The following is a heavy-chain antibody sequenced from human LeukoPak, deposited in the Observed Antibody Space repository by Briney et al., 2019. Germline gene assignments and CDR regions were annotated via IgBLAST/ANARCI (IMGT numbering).Heavy chain of an antibody. CDR2: ISDSGSYI. CDR3: AELGITMIGGV. V-gene: IGHV3-21*01. J-gene: IGHJ6*04. Sequence: NPGGSLRLSCAASGVTFSSYTMNWVRHAPGKGLEWVSSISDSGSYIYYADPVKGRFTISRDNAKNSLYLQMNSLRADDTAVYYCAELGITMIGGVWGKGTTVTISS. CDR1: GVTFSSYT. D-gene: IGHD3-10*02.